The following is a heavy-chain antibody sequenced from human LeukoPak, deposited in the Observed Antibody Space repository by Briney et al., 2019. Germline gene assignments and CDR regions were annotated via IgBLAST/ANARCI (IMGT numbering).Heavy chain of an antibody. D-gene: IGHD6-6*01. CDR3: AKAMPYSSSTVADH. CDR2: ISWNSGNI. J-gene: IGHJ4*02. V-gene: IGHV3-9*01. Sequence: AGGSLRLSCAASGFTFDDYAMHWVRQTPGKGLEWVSGISWNSGNIGYADSVKGRFTISRDSAKSSLYLQMNSLRPEDTALYYCAKAMPYSSSTVADHWGLGTLVTVSS. CDR1: GFTFDDYA.